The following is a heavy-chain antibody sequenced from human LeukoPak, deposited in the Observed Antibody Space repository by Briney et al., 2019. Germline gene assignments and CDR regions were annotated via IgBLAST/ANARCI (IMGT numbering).Heavy chain of an antibody. V-gene: IGHV4-4*07. D-gene: IGHD3-16*02. CDR3: ARFRYLGGWTYYGMDV. J-gene: IGHJ6*02. CDR2: IYTSGST. CDR1: GASISSYY. Sequence: SETLSLTCTVSGASISSYYWSWIRQPAGKGLEWIGRIYTSGSTNYNPSLKSRVTMSVDTSKNQFSLKLSSVTAADTAVYYCARFRYLGGWTYYGMDVWGQGTTVTVSS.